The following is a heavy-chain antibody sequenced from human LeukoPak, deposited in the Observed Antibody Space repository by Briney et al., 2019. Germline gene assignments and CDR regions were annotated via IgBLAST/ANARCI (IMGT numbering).Heavy chain of an antibody. D-gene: IGHD3-10*01. J-gene: IGHJ4*02. CDR3: AKEDWYYRSGSNNYPLDY. Sequence: GGSLRLSCAASGFTFSSYGMHWVRQAPGKGLEWVAGISYDGGNKYYADSVKGRFTISRDDAKNTLYLQMNSLRAEDTAVYYCAKEDWYYRSGSNNYPLDYWGQGTLVTVSS. V-gene: IGHV3-30*18. CDR2: ISYDGGNK. CDR1: GFTFSSYG.